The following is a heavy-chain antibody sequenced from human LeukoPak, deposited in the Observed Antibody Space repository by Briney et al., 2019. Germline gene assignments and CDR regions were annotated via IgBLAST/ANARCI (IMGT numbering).Heavy chain of an antibody. V-gene: IGHV4-4*09. CDR1: GVSIFSYY. CDR3: ARHGYYYYMDV. J-gene: IGHJ6*03. Sequence: SETLSLTCTVSGVSIFSYYWSWFRQPPGKGLEWIGYIDTSGSTNYDPSLKSRVTISIDTSKNQFSLKLSSVTAADTAVYYCARHGYYYYMDVWGKGTTVTVSS. CDR2: IDTSGST.